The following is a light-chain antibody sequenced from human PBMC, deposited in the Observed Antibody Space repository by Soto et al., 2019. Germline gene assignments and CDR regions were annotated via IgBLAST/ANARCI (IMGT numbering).Light chain of an antibody. Sequence: EIVLTQSPGTLSLSPGERATLSCRTSQSVSSTYLAWYQQKPGQAPRLLIYGASSRATGIPDRFSGSGSGTDFTLTISRLEPEDFAVYYCQQYGSPTLFTFGHGTKVEIK. CDR3: QQYGSPTLFT. CDR1: QSVSSTY. CDR2: GAS. V-gene: IGKV3-20*01. J-gene: IGKJ3*01.